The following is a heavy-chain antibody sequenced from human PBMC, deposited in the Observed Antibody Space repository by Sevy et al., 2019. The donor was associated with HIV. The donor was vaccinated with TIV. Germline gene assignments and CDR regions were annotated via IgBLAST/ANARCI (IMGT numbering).Heavy chain of an antibody. D-gene: IGHD2-15*01. CDR2: ISHDGNTK. Sequence: GGSLRLSCAASGFTFNDYAMHWVRQAPGKGLEWVAIISHDGNTKFYADSVRGVFTISRDNVENSVSLQMTGLRPEDTAVYFCAREEASNRQTRYCNGDNCFYNSIDPWGQGTQVTVSS. CDR3: AREEASNRQTRYCNGDNCFYNSIDP. CDR1: GFTFNDYA. J-gene: IGHJ5*02. V-gene: IGHV3-30-3*01.